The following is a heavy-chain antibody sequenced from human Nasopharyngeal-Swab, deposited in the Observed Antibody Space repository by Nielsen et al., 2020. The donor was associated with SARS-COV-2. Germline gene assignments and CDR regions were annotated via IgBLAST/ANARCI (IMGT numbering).Heavy chain of an antibody. J-gene: IGHJ6*02. CDR2: ISSSSSYI. Sequence: GGSLRLSCAASGFTFSSYRMNWVRQAPGKGLEWVSSISSSSSYIYYADSVKGRFTISRDNAKNSLYLQMNSLRDEDTAVYYCARKMIYCSGGSCYGMDVWGQGTTVTVSS. CDR1: GFTFSSYR. V-gene: IGHV3-21*01. CDR3: ARKMIYCSGGSCYGMDV. D-gene: IGHD2-15*01.